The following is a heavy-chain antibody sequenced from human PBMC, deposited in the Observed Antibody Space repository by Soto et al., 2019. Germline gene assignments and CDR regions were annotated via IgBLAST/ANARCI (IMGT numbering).Heavy chain of an antibody. CDR1: GYSFTSYG. D-gene: IGHD3-3*01. Sequence: PVESMKVSWNGSGYSFTSYGIGWVLQMPGKGLEWMGIIYPGDSDTRYSPSFQGQVTISADKSISTAYLQWSSLKASDTAMYYCATPYYDFWSGYYGPPYGMDVWGQGTTVTVSS. V-gene: IGHV5-51*01. J-gene: IGHJ6*02. CDR3: ATPYYDFWSGYYGPPYGMDV. CDR2: IYPGDSDT.